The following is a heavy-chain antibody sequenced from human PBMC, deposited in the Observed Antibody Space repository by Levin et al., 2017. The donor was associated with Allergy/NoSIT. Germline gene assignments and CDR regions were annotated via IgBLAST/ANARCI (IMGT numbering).Heavy chain of an antibody. CDR3: AKDVYDLNGRSAYQWLDY. CDR1: GFAFSVYA. CDR2: ISYDGSHK. V-gene: IGHV3-30*18. Sequence: GGSLRLSCAASGFAFSVYAMHWVRQAPGKGLEWVAVISYDGSHKFYSDSVKGRFTISRDNSKNTLYLQMNSLSAGDTAVYYCAKDVYDLNGRSAYQWLDYWGQGTRVTASS. D-gene: IGHD3-3*01. J-gene: IGHJ4*02.